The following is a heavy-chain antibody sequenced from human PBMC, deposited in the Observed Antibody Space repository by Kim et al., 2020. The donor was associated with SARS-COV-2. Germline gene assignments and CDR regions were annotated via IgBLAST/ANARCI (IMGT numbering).Heavy chain of an antibody. D-gene: IGHD2-2*01. CDR3: ARATLRSITTLGLDY. V-gene: IGHV3-33*01. Sequence: GGSLRLSCAASGFTFSSYGMHWVRQAPGKGLEWVAVIWYDGSNKYYADSVKGRFTISRDNSKNTLYLQMNSLRAEDTAVYYCARATLRSITTLGLDYWGQGTLVTVSS. CDR1: GFTFSSYG. J-gene: IGHJ4*02. CDR2: IWYDGSNK.